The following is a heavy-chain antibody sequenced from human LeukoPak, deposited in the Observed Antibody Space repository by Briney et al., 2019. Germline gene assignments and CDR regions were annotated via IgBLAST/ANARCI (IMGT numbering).Heavy chain of an antibody. D-gene: IGHD6-19*01. Sequence: PSETLSLTCGVSGGSISGGIRWSWVRQPPGKGLEWIGEIHHEGSTKYSPSLKSRVTISVDKSKNQFSLKLNSVTAADTAAYYCTAQGGWYIDYWGQGTLVTVSS. CDR2: IHHEGST. CDR3: TAQGGWYIDY. V-gene: IGHV4/OR15-8*01. J-gene: IGHJ4*02. CDR1: GGSISGGIR.